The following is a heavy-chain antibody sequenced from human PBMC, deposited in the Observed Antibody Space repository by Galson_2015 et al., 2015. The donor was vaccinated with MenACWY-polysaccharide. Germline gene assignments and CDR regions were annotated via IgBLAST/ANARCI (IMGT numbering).Heavy chain of an antibody. CDR3: AKNSTRSYTFDYYGMDA. CDR1: GFTFSSYA. V-gene: IGHV3-23*01. J-gene: IGHJ6*02. D-gene: IGHD2/OR15-2a*01. CDR2: ITDGAYST. Sequence: SLRLSCAASGFTFSSYAMTWVRQAPGKGLEWVSSITDGAYSTYYADSVKGRFTISRDNSKNTLHLQMNSLRAEDTAVYYCAKNSTRSYTFDYYGMDAWGQGTTVTVSS.